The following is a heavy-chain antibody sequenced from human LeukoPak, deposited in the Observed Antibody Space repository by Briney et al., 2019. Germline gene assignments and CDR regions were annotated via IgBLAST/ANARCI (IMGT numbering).Heavy chain of an antibody. CDR3: ARDKGYSYGFDY. Sequence: SVTLSLTCTVSGGSISSYYWSWIRQPAGKGLKWIGRIYTSGSTNYNPSLKSRVTMSVDTSKNQFSLKLSSVTAADTAVYYCARDKGYSYGFDYWGQGTLVTVSS. J-gene: IGHJ4*02. D-gene: IGHD5-18*01. CDR2: IYTSGST. V-gene: IGHV4-4*07. CDR1: GGSISSYY.